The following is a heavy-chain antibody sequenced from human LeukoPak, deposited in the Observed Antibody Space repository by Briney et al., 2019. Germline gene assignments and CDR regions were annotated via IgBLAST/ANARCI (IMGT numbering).Heavy chain of an antibody. Sequence: QPGRSLRLSCAASGFNFSSYAMHWVRQAPGKGLEWVAVISDDGSNKYYADSVKGRFTISRDNSKNTLYLQMNSLRAEDTAVYYCARDGADIIVVVPAPPDYWGQGTLVTVSS. D-gene: IGHD2-21*01. CDR3: ARDGADIIVVVPAPPDY. CDR1: GFNFSSYA. CDR2: ISDDGSNK. J-gene: IGHJ4*02. V-gene: IGHV3-30-3*01.